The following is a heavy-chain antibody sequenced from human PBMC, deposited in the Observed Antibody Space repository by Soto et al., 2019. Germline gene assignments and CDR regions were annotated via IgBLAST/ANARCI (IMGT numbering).Heavy chain of an antibody. CDR1: GGPFSSYT. D-gene: IGHD6-13*01. J-gene: IGHJ4*02. CDR3: VRDSIAAAGFDS. V-gene: IGHV1-69*12. CDR2: IIPLFGRT. Sequence: QVHLVQSGAEVKMPGSSVKVSCKVSGGPFSSYTISWVRQAPGQGLEWVGEIIPLFGRTNYVQNFQGKVTISADESTNTAYMQLSSLRAADTAVYYCVRDSIAAAGFDSWGQGTLVTVSP.